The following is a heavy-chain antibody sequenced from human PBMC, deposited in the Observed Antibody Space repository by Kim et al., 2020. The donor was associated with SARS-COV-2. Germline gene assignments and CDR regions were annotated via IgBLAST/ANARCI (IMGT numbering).Heavy chain of an antibody. CDR3: ARQGDYYGSGSYYNLDP. Sequence: SETLSLTCTVSGDSISSSSYYWGWIRQPPGKGLEWIGSIYYSGSTYYNPSLKSRVTISVDTSKNQFSLKLSSGTAADTAVYYCARQGDYYGSGSYYNLDPWGQGTRVTVSS. V-gene: IGHV4-39*01. D-gene: IGHD3-10*01. CDR2: IYYSGST. CDR1: GDSISSSSYY. J-gene: IGHJ5*02.